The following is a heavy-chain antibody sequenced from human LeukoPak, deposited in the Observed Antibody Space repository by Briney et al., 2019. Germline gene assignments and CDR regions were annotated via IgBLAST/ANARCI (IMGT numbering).Heavy chain of an antibody. J-gene: IGHJ5*02. CDR2: IIPIFGTA. CDR1: GGTFSSYA. D-gene: IGHD6-19*01. Sequence: ASVKVSCKASGGTFSSYAISWVRQAPGQGLEWMGGIIPIFGTANYAQKFQGRVTITTDESTSTAYMELSSLRSEDTAVYYCARDASTSWIRSLQWLEPTAAGTNWFDPWGQGTLVTVCS. CDR3: ARDASTSWIRSLQWLEPTAAGTNWFDP. V-gene: IGHV1-69*05.